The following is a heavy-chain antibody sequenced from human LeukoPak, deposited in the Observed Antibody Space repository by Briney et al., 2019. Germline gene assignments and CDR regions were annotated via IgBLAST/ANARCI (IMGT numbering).Heavy chain of an antibody. V-gene: IGHV3-33*01. CDR2: IWYDGSNK. Sequence: GGSLRLSCAASGFTFSSYGMHWARQAPGKGLAWVAVIWYDGSNKYYADSVKGRFTISRDNSKNTLYLQMNSLRAEDTAVYYCARDHYYGSGSYYTTGYYFDYWGQGTLVTVSS. CDR1: GFTFSSYG. CDR3: ARDHYYGSGSYYTTGYYFDY. J-gene: IGHJ4*02. D-gene: IGHD3-10*01.